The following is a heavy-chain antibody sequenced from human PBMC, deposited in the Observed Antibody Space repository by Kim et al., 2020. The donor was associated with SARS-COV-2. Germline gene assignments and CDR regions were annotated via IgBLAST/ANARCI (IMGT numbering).Heavy chain of an antibody. Sequence: VKGRFTTARDDSKSIAYLQMNSLKTEDTAVYYCTRVRRNYYDFWSGYFDYWGQGTLVTVSS. CDR3: TRVRRNYYDFWSGYFDY. J-gene: IGHJ4*02. V-gene: IGHV3-49*02. D-gene: IGHD3-3*01.